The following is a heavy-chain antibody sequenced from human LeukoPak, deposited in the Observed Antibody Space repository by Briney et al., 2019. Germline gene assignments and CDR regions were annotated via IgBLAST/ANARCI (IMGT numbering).Heavy chain of an antibody. V-gene: IGHV3-33*01. D-gene: IGHD3-10*01. CDR1: GFSFSTYA. CDR2: IWHDASHT. CDR3: AGEIFGSGSYPDY. J-gene: IGHJ4*02. Sequence: GGSLRLSCAASGFSFSTYAMHWVRQAPGKGLEWVALIWHDASHTFYTDSVKGRFTISRDNSKYTVYLQMNSLGGEDTAVYYCAGEIFGSGSYPDYWGQGTLVTVSS.